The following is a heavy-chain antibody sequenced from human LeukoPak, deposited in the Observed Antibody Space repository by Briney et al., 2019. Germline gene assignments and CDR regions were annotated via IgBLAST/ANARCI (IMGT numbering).Heavy chain of an antibody. V-gene: IGHV1-3*01. CDR1: GYTFTSYA. Sequence: ASVKVSCKASGYTFTSYAMHWVRQAPGQRLEWMGWINAGNGNTKYSQKFQGRVTITRDTSASTAYMELSSLRSEDTAVYYCARDHYYGSGSYYPYDYWGQGTLVTASS. J-gene: IGHJ4*02. CDR3: ARDHYYGSGSYYPYDY. D-gene: IGHD3-10*01. CDR2: INAGNGNT.